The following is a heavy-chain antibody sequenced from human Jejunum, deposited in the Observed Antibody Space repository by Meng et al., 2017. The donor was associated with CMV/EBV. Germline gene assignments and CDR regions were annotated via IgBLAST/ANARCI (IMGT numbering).Heavy chain of an antibody. D-gene: IGHD1-26*01. CDR1: GFTFSDYN. J-gene: IGHJ3*02. V-gene: IGHV3-11*01. Sequence: SGFTFSDYNMSWIRQAPRKGLEWVSYISTSGTTVYYADSVKGRFTISRDNAKNSLYLQMDSQRSEDTAVYYCARSFLGVGDAFDIWGQGTMVTVSS. CDR3: ARSFLGVGDAFDI. CDR2: ISTSGTTV.